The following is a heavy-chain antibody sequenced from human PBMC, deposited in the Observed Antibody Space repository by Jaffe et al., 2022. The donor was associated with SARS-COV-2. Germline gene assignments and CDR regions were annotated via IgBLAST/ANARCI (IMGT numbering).Heavy chain of an antibody. CDR3: ARENGDSNNPVWYFDL. V-gene: IGHV1-2*06. J-gene: IGHJ2*01. CDR2: INPNSGGT. D-gene: IGHD4-17*01. CDR1: GYTFTGYY. Sequence: QVQLVQSGAEVKKPGASVKVSCKASGYTFTGYYMHWVRQAPGQGLEWMGRINPNSGGTNYAQKFQGRVTMTRDTSISTAYMELSRLRSDDTAVYYCARENGDSNNPVWYFDLWGRGTLVTVSS.